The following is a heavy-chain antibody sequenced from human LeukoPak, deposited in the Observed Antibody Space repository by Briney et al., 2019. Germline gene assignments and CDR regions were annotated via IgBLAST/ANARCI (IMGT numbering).Heavy chain of an antibody. CDR2: ISATGNYI. V-gene: IGHV3-21*01. CDR1: GFTFTAFS. Sequence: KPGGSLRLSCAASGFTFTAFSMNWVRQAPGKGLEWVSSISATGNYIYYADSVKGRFTISRDNAKNSLYLQMNSLRAEDTAVYYCARDRSGYTFDDWGQGTLVTVSS. D-gene: IGHD5-18*01. J-gene: IGHJ4*02. CDR3: ARDRSGYTFDD.